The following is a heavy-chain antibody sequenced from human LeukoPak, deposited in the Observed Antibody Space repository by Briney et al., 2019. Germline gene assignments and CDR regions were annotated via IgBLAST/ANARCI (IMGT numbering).Heavy chain of an antibody. CDR2: IYYSGST. V-gene: IGHV4-59*01. CDR1: GGSISSYY. J-gene: IGHJ6*02. CDR3: AREGYYYYGMDV. Sequence: SETLSLTCTVSGGSISSYYWSWIRQPPGKGLEWIGYIYYSGSTNYNPSLKSRVTISVDTSKNQFSLKLSSVTAADTAVYYCAREGYYYYGMDVWGQGTTVTVSS.